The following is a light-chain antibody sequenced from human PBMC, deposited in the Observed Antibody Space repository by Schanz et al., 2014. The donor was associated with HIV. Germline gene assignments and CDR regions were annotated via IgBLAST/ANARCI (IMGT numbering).Light chain of an antibody. CDR3: SSXAGSNVI. V-gene: IGLV2-8*01. CDR1: SSDVGGYNY. CDR2: EVT. Sequence: QSALTQPPSASGSPGQSVTISCTGTSSDVGGYNYVSWYQLRPGKASQLMIYEVTKRPSGVPDRFSGSKSGNTASLTVSGLQAEDEADYYCSSXAGSNVIFGGGTKLTVL. J-gene: IGLJ2*01.